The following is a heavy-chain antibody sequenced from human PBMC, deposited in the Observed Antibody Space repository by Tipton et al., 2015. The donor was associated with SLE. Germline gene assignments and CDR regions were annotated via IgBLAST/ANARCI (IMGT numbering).Heavy chain of an antibody. CDR3: VRQPYDVWGGYRNWFDL. D-gene: IGHD3-3*01. CDR2: ISAYNGNT. CDR1: GYIFTTCG. V-gene: IGHV1-18*01. J-gene: IGHJ5*02. Sequence: QLVQSGAEVKNPGASVKVSCKASGYIFTTCGISWVRQAPGQGLEWMGWISAYNGNTDYAQKFQGRLTMATDTPTSAAYMELRSLRSDDTGGYYCVRQPYDVWGGYRNWFDLWGQGFLVTVSS.